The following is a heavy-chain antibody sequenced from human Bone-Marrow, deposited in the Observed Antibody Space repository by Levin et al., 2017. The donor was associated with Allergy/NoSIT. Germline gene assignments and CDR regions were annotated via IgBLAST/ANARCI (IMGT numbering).Heavy chain of an antibody. CDR2: ISSGSSSI. CDR3: ARDMYTSSWAYYYAMDV. V-gene: IGHV3-48*02. CDR1: GFTFSGDS. D-gene: IGHD6-13*01. J-gene: IGHJ6*02. Sequence: SCAASGFTFSGDSMNWVRQAPGKGLEWVSYISSGSSSIYYADSVKGRFTISRDNAKNSLYLQMNSLRDEDTAVYYCARDMYTSSWAYYYAMDVWGPGTTVTVSS.